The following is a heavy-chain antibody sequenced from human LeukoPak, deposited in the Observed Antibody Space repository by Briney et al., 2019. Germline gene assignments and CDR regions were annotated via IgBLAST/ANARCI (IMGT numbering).Heavy chain of an antibody. CDR2: ISGSGSTI. D-gene: IGHD4-17*01. Sequence: PGGSLRLSCAASGFTFSSYEMKWVRQAPGKGLEWVSYISGSGSTIYYADSVKGRFTISRDNAKNSLYLQMNSLRAEDTAVYYCARVADHGDYADDYWGQGTLVTVSS. CDR3: ARVADHGDYADDY. V-gene: IGHV3-48*03. CDR1: GFTFSSYE. J-gene: IGHJ4*02.